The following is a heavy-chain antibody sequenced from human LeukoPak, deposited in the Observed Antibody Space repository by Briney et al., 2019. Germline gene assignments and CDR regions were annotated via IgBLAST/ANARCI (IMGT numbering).Heavy chain of an antibody. Sequence: GGSLRLSCTASGFTFSSYSLNWVRQAPGKGLEWVSSVSTGSNYIYYADSVKGRFTISRDNAKNSVYLQMNSLRAEDTAVYYCASERFDPWGQGTLVTVSS. CDR2: VSTGSNYI. J-gene: IGHJ5*02. CDR3: ASERFDP. V-gene: IGHV3-21*06. CDR1: GFTFSSYS.